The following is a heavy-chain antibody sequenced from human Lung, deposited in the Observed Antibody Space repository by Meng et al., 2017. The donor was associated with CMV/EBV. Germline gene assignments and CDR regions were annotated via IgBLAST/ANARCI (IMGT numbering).Heavy chain of an antibody. CDR1: VGSFRGYY. D-gene: IGHD2/OR15-2a*01. CDR3: ARGFLSFVRVFDY. V-gene: IGHV4-34*01. CDR2: INHSGST. J-gene: IGHJ4*02. Sequence: QAPLRDRGSALFNPPETLSLTGASYVGSFRGYYWSWLRQPPGQGLEWIREINHSGSTNYNPSLKSRVTTSVDTSKNQFSLKLSSVTAADTAVYYCARGFLSFVRVFDYWGQGTLVTVSS.